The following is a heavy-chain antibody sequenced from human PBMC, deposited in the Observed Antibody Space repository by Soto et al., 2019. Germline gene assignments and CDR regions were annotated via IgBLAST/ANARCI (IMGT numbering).Heavy chain of an antibody. CDR3: ERDWGRSDVIPAAIAAMDV. D-gene: IGHD2-2*01. J-gene: IGHJ6*02. CDR2: IIPMFGIA. CDR1: GDTFNRYT. Sequence: QVQLVQSGAEVKRPGSSVKVSCKGSGDTFNRYTVTWVRQAPGQGLEWMGRIIPMFGIASYAQNFQGRVTSTADKSTNTAYLELSSLTSEDTAVYYCERDWGRSDVIPAAIAAMDVWGQGASVTVSS. V-gene: IGHV1-69*08.